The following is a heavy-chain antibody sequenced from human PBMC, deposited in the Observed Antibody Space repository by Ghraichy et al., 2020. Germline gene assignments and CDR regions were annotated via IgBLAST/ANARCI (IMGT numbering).Heavy chain of an antibody. D-gene: IGHD2-2*01. V-gene: IGHV4-4*02. CDR3: ARSGEVPAKLHSFDP. Sequence: SETLSLTCAVSGGSISSSNWWSWVRQPPGKGLEWIGEINHSGSTNYNPSLKSRVTISVDKSKNQFSLKLSSVTAADTAVYYCARSGEVPAKLHSFDPWGQGTLVTVSS. J-gene: IGHJ5*02. CDR1: GGSISSSNW. CDR2: INHSGST.